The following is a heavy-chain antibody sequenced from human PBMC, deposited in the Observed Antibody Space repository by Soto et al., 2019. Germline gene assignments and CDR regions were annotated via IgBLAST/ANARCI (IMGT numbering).Heavy chain of an antibody. CDR3: ARHYFDRWTGHYTGVFYFDL. D-gene: IGHD3-3*01. CDR1: GGSIISSNHY. Sequence: SETLSLTCTVSGGSIISSNHYWAWIRHPPGDGLEWIGSIYHSGNTYYNPSLNSRVTISVYTSKNQFSLKLSSVTAADTALYFCARHYFDRWTGHYTGVFYFDLWGQGVMVTV. J-gene: IGHJ4*02. V-gene: IGHV4-39*01. CDR2: IYHSGNT.